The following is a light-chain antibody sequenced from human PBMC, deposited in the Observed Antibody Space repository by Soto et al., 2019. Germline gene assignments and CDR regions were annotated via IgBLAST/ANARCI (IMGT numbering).Light chain of an antibody. CDR1: QSISSW. CDR3: QHYNSYSYT. V-gene: IGKV1-5*01. Sequence: DIQMTQSPSTLSESVGDRVTITCRASQSISSWLAWYQQKPGQAPKLLIYDASSFESGVSSRFSGSGSGTDFTLTLSSLQPDDFATYYYQHYNSYSYTFGHVNKLEIK. J-gene: IGKJ2*01. CDR2: DAS.